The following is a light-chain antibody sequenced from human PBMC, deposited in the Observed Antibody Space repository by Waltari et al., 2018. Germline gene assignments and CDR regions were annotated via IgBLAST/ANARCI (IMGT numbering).Light chain of an antibody. CDR1: KPGDKF. J-gene: IGLJ2*01. CDR3: QAWDRSQVL. CDR2: RDR. Sequence: SDELTQPTSVSLSPGPHTTHTLPGDKPGDKFVYWYKQKTGQSPVLVIYRDRDRPSGIPERFSGSNSGNTATLTISGTQAMDEADYYCQAWDRSQVLFGGGTKVTVL. V-gene: IGLV3-1*01.